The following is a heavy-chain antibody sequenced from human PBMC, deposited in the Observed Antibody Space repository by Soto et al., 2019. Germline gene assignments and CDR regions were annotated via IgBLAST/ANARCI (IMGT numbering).Heavy chain of an antibody. CDR2: INHSGST. Sequence: PSETLSLTCAVYGGSFSGYYWSWIRQPPGKGLEWIGEINHSGSTNYNPSLKSRVTISVDTSKNQFSLKLSSVTAADTAVYYCARMEVYSSSSYYYYYGMDVWGQGTTVTVSS. D-gene: IGHD6-6*01. CDR3: ARMEVYSSSSYYYYYGMDV. CDR1: GGSFSGYY. J-gene: IGHJ6*02. V-gene: IGHV4-34*01.